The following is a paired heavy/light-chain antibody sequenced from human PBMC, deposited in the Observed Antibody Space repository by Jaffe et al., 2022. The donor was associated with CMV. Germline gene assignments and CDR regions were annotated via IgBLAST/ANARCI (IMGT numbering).Light chain of an antibody. CDR2: AAS. J-gene: IGKJ1*01. Sequence: DIQMTQSPSSLSASVGDRVTITCRASQSISSYLNWYQQKPGKAPKLLIYAASSLQSGVPSRFSGSGSGTDFTLTISSLQPEDFATYYCQQSYSTLRTFGQGTKVEIK. CDR1: QSISSY. CDR3: QQSYSTLRT. V-gene: IGKV1-39*01.
Heavy chain of an antibody. CDR2: ISGSGGST. V-gene: IGHV3-23*04. Sequence: EVQLVESGGGLVQPGGSLRLSCAASGFTFSSYAMSWVRQAPGKGLEWVSAISGSGGSTYYADSVKGRFTISRDNSKNTLYLQMNSLRAEDTAVYYCAKSNKGGIAAAGSPDDAFDIWGQGTMVTVSS. J-gene: IGHJ3*02. CDR1: GFTFSSYA. CDR3: AKSNKGGIAAAGSPDDAFDI. D-gene: IGHD6-13*01.